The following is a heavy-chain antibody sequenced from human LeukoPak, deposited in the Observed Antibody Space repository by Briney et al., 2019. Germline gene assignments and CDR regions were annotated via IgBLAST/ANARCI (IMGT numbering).Heavy chain of an antibody. Sequence: GGSLRLSCVASGFTFSSHALSWVRQAPRKGLEWVSGISNNADSAYYADSVKDRFTISRDNSKNTLFLQMNSLGAEDTAVYYCARHVGSWSTGWLDLWGQGTLVSVSS. D-gene: IGHD6-13*01. J-gene: IGHJ5*02. CDR2: ISNNADSA. CDR3: ARHVGSWSTGWLDL. CDR1: GFTFSSHA. V-gene: IGHV3-23*01.